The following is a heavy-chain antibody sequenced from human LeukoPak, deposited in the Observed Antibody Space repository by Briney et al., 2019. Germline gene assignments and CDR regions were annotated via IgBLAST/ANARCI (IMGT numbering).Heavy chain of an antibody. CDR1: GYTFTSNY. Sequence: ASVKVSCTASGYTFTSNYIHWVRQAPGQGLEWMGMIYPRDGSTSYAQKFQGRVTVTRDTSTSTVHMELSGLRSEDAAVYYCARDQEGFDYWGQGTLVTVSS. CDR3: ARDQEGFDY. CDR2: IYPRDGST. V-gene: IGHV1-46*01. J-gene: IGHJ4*02.